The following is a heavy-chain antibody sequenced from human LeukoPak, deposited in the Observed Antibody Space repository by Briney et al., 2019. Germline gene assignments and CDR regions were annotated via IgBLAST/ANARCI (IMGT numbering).Heavy chain of an antibody. CDR3: ARHGYSGSYYGLSWFDP. Sequence: SSETLSLTCTVSGGSISSSGYYWGWIRQPPGKGLEWIASIYYSGSTYYNPSLKSRVTISVDTSKNQLSLKLSSLTAADTAVYYCARHGYSGSYYGLSWFDPWGQGTLVTVSS. CDR2: IYYSGST. V-gene: IGHV4-39*01. J-gene: IGHJ5*02. CDR1: GGSISSSGYY. D-gene: IGHD1-26*01.